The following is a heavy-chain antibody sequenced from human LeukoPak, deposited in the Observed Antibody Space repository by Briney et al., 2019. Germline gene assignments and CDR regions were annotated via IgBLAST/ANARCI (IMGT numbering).Heavy chain of an antibody. CDR2: ISYDGSNK. Sequence: GRSLRLSCAASGFTFSSYAMHWVRQAPGKGLEWVAVISYDGSNKYYADSVKGRFTISRDNSKNTLYLQMNSLRAEDTAVYYCARDPPGAVAYTFDYWGQGTLVTVSS. J-gene: IGHJ4*02. CDR1: GFTFSSYA. CDR3: ARDPPGAVAYTFDY. D-gene: IGHD6-19*01. V-gene: IGHV3-30-3*01.